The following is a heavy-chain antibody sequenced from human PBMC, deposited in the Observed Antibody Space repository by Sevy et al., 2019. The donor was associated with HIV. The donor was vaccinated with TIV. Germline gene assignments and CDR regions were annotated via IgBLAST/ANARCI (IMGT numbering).Heavy chain of an antibody. Sequence: GGSLRLSCAASGFTFSSYSMNWVRQAPGKGLEWVSSISSSSSYIYYADSVKGRFTISRDNAKNSLYLQMNSLRAEDTAVYYCARSRPLSGSYYEVLDYWGQGTLVTVSS. D-gene: IGHD1-26*01. V-gene: IGHV3-21*01. CDR3: ARSRPLSGSYYEVLDY. J-gene: IGHJ4*02. CDR2: ISSSSSYI. CDR1: GFTFSSYS.